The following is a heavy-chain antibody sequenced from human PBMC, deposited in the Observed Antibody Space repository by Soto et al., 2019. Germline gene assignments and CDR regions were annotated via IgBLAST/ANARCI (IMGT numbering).Heavy chain of an antibody. J-gene: IGHJ4*02. CDR3: ARDGEEQAAAAIVY. Sequence: QVQLVQSGAEVKKPGASVRVSCKASGYTITCCAMHWVRQAPGQRPEWMGWINAGDGDTKHSQNFQGRLTIIRDTSANTAYMELSSLRSEDTAVYYCARDGEEQAAAAIVYWGQGTLVTVSS. CDR2: INAGDGDT. CDR1: GYTITCCA. V-gene: IGHV1-3*01. D-gene: IGHD6-13*01.